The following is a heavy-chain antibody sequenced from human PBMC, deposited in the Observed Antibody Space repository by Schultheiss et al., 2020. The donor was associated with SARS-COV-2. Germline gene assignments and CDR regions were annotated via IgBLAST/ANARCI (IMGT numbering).Heavy chain of an antibody. CDR2: VNSDGSST. J-gene: IGHJ6*02. D-gene: IGHD6-13*01. V-gene: IGHV3-74*01. CDR3: ARGGYSSSRDYYYYGMDV. CDR1: GFTFSSYW. Sequence: GESLKISCAASGFTFSSYWMHWVRQAPGKGLVWVSRVNSDGSSTTYADSVKGRFTISRDNAKNSLYLQMNSLRAEDTAVYYCARGGYSSSRDYYYYGMDVWGQGTTVTVSS.